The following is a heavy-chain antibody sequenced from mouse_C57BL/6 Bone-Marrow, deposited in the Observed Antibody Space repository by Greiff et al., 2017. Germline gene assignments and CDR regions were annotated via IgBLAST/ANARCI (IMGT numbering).Heavy chain of an antibody. CDR1: GYAFSSSW. Sequence: VQLQQSGPELVKPGASVKISCKASGYAFSSSWMNWVKQRPGKGLEWIGRIYPGDGDTNYNGKFKGKATLTADKASITAYMQLSSLTSEDSAVYFCARRAFPTVVARGYYCAMDYWGQGTSVTVSS. CDR3: ARRAFPTVVARGYYCAMDY. V-gene: IGHV1-82*01. J-gene: IGHJ4*01. CDR2: IYPGDGDT. D-gene: IGHD1-1*01.